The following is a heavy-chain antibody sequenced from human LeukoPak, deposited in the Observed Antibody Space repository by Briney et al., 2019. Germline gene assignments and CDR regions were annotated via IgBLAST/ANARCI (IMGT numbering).Heavy chain of an antibody. D-gene: IGHD6-13*01. J-gene: IGHJ4*02. V-gene: IGHV3-66*01. CDR2: IYSGGYT. CDR1: GYTFTNAW. Sequence: PGGSLRLSCAASGYTFTNAWISWVRQAPGKGLEWVSIIYSGGYTYYADSVKGRFIISTDNSKNTLYLQLNSLRAEDTALYNCARRGSSWQNYLDYWGQGSLVTVSS. CDR3: ARRGSSWQNYLDY.